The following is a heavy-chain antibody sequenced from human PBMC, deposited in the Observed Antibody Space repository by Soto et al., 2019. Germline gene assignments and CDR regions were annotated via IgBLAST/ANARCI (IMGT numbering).Heavy chain of an antibody. D-gene: IGHD3-3*01. J-gene: IGHJ4*02. CDR2: INPNSGGT. Sequence: ASVKVSCKASGYTFTGYDMHWVRQAPGQGLEWMGWINPNSGGTNYAQKIPGRVTMTRDTYNSTAYMELSRLRSDDTGVYYCARTYYHFWSGYSHFDYWGQGTLVTVSS. CDR3: ARTYYHFWSGYSHFDY. CDR1: GYTFTGYD. V-gene: IGHV1-2*02.